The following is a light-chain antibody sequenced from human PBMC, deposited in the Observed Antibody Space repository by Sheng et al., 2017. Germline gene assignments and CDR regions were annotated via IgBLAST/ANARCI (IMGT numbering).Light chain of an antibody. Sequence: DIQMTQSPSSVSASVGDRVTITCRASQRIDNWLAWYQQKPGNAPKLLIYAASSLRSGVPSRFSGTKSGTDFTLTISSLQPEDFATYFCQQARSLPLTFGGGTKVEIK. V-gene: IGKV1-12*01. CDR2: AAS. J-gene: IGKJ4*01. CDR3: QQARSLPLT. CDR1: QRIDNW.